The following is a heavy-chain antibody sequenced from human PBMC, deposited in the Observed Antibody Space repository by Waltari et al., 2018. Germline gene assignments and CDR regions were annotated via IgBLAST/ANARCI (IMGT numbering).Heavy chain of an antibody. J-gene: IGHJ5*02. CDR2: IYTSGRT. V-gene: IGHV4-4*07. CDR1: GCSISTYY. Sequence: QVQLQESGPGLVKPSETLSLTCTVAGCSISTYYRRLIPTPAGKGLEWIERIYTSGRTNYNPSLKSRVTISVDKSKNQFSLKLSSVTAADTAVYYCARAPHDSSGYYYNWFDPWGQGTLVTVSS. D-gene: IGHD3-22*01. CDR3: ARAPHDSSGYYYNWFDP.